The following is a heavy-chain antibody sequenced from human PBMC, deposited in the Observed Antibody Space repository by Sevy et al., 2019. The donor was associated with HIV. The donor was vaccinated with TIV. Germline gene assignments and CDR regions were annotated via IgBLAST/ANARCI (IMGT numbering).Heavy chain of an antibody. CDR2: IYYNGRT. Sequence: SETLSLTCTVSGDSISGYYWSWIRQPPGKGLQWVGYIYYNGRTNYNPSLKRRVTISEDTSKNQFSLRLTFVTAADTAVYYCARAWVGYYYAMDVWGQGTTVTVSS. CDR1: GDSISGYY. V-gene: IGHV4-59*01. J-gene: IGHJ6*02. D-gene: IGHD3-16*01. CDR3: ARAWVGYYYAMDV.